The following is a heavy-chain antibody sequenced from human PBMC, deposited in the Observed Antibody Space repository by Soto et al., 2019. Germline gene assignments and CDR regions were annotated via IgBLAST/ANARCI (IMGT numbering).Heavy chain of an antibody. CDR1: GFSVSNQD. CDR2: IYSDGRT. V-gene: IGHV3-66*01. CDR3: ARGGYWNQIDY. D-gene: IGHD1-1*01. J-gene: IGHJ4*02. Sequence: GGSLRLSCAASGFSVSNQDMSWVRQAPGKGLEWLSLIYSDGRTYYEDSVKGRFTISSDNSKNTVYLQMNGLRADDTAVYYCARGGYWNQIDYWGQGTLVTVSS.